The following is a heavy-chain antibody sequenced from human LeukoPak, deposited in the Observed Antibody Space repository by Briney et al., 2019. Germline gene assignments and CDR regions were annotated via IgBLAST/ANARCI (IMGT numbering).Heavy chain of an antibody. CDR3: ARRKITGIGFDP. CDR2: MNPNSGNT. Sequence: ASVKVSCKASGYTFTSYDINWVRQATGQGLEWMGWMNPNSGNTGHAQKFQGRVTMTRNTSISTAYMELSSLRSEDTAVYYCARRKITGIGFDPWGQGTLVTVSS. J-gene: IGHJ5*02. D-gene: IGHD3-10*01. CDR1: GYTFTSYD. V-gene: IGHV1-8*01.